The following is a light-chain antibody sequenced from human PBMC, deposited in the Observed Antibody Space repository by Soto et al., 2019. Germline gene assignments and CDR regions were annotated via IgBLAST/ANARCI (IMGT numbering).Light chain of an antibody. CDR2: SNN. Sequence: QSVLTQPPPPSGTPGQRVTISFSGSSSNIGSNTVNWYQQLPGTAPKLLIYSNNQRPSGVPDRFSGSKSGTSASLAISGPQSEDEADYYCAEWDDSLKGWVFGGGTQLTV. J-gene: IGLJ3*02. CDR3: AEWDDSLKGWV. V-gene: IGLV1-44*01. CDR1: SSNIGSNT.